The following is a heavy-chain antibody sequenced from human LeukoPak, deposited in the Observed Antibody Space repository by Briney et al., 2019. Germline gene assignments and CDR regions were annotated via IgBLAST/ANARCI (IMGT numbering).Heavy chain of an antibody. J-gene: IGHJ5*02. Sequence: GASVKVSCKASGYTFAGYGISWVRQAPGQGLEWRGWMSGYNGDTNYAQKLQGRVTMTTDTSTNTSYMEVRSLRSDDTAVYYCARGGVRRVVTAIPRLDNWFDPWGQGTLVTVSS. V-gene: IGHV1-18*01. CDR1: GYTFAGYG. D-gene: IGHD2-21*02. CDR3: ARGGVRRVVTAIPRLDNWFDP. CDR2: MSGYNGDT.